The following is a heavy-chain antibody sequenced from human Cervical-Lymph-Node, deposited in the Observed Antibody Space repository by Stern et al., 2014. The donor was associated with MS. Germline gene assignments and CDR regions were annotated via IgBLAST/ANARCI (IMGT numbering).Heavy chain of an antibody. V-gene: IGHV1-69*06. CDR3: ARERDTALVKGYWYFDL. D-gene: IGHD5-18*01. J-gene: IGHJ2*01. CDR1: GGTFSSYA. Sequence: DQLVESGAEVKKPGSSVKVSCKASGGTFSSYAISWVRQAPGQGLEWMGGIIPIIGTANYAQKFQGRVTITGGKSKRTAYLELGSLRSEGTAVYYCARERDTALVKGYWYFDLWGRGTLVTVSS. CDR2: IIPIIGTA.